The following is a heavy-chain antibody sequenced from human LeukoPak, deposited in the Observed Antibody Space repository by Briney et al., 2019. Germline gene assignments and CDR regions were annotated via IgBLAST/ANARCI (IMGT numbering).Heavy chain of an antibody. Sequence: SVKVSCKASGGTFSSYAISWVRQALGQGLEWMGGIIPIFGTTIYAQKFQGRVTMTEDTSTDTAYMELSSLRSEDTAVYYCATYDSSGYRRAFDIWGQGTMVTVSS. CDR2: IIPIFGTT. CDR1: GGTFSSYA. CDR3: ATYDSSGYRRAFDI. V-gene: IGHV1-69*06. D-gene: IGHD3-22*01. J-gene: IGHJ3*02.